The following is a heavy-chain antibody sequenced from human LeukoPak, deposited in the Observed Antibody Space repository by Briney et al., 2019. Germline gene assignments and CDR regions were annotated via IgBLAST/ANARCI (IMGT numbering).Heavy chain of an antibody. CDR2: MNPNRGNT. V-gene: IGHV1-8*01. CDR3: ARASGSWYTI. CDR1: GYTFTSYD. Sequence: GASVKVSCKASGYTFTSYDINWVRQATGQGLEWMGWMNPNRGNTGYAQKFQGRVTMTRNTSISTAYMELGSLRSEDTAVYYCARASGSWYTIWGQGTLVTVSS. J-gene: IGHJ4*02. D-gene: IGHD6-13*01.